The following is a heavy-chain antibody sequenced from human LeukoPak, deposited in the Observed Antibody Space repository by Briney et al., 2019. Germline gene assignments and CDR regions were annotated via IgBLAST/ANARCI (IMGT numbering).Heavy chain of an antibody. V-gene: IGHV3-30*02. CDR3: ARGNYYGSGCDF. J-gene: IGHJ4*02. D-gene: IGHD3-10*01. CDR2: IYYHGNNK. CDR1: GFTFSNYG. Sequence: GGSLRLSCAASGFTFSNYGMHWVRHAPGKGLELVAFIYYHGNNKNYADFVKGRFTISRDNSKNTLFLQMNSLRAEDTAVYYCARGNYYGSGCDFWGQGSLVTVSS.